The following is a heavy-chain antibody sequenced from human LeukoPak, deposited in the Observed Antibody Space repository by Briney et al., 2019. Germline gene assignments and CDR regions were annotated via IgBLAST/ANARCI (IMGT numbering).Heavy chain of an antibody. CDR2: IPGSGGAT. Sequence: GGSLRLSCEASGFTFSSYAIRWVRQAPGTGLEWVSSIPGSGGATYYADSVRGRFSISRDSSKNTVYLQMNSLRAEDTAVYYCARDGPAGGRDVWGQGTTVTVSS. V-gene: IGHV3-23*01. J-gene: IGHJ6*02. CDR1: GFTFSSYA. CDR3: ARDGPAGGRDV.